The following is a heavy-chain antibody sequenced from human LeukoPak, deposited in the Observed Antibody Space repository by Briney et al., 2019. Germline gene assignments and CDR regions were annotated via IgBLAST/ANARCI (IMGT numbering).Heavy chain of an antibody. CDR1: GFTFSSYA. Sequence: PGGSLRLSCAASGFTFSSYAMSWVRQAPGKGLEWVSYISSGSGTINYADSVKGRFTISRDNTKNSLFLQMNSLRAEDTAVYYCAKPYCSGGSCYWFSAFDYWGQGTLVTVSS. CDR3: AKPYCSGGSCYWFSAFDY. D-gene: IGHD2-15*01. CDR2: ISSGSGTI. V-gene: IGHV3-48*04. J-gene: IGHJ4*02.